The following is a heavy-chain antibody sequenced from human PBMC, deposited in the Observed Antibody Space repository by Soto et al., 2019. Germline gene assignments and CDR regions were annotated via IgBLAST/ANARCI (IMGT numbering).Heavy chain of an antibody. CDR1: GFTFSSYA. D-gene: IGHD4-17*01. V-gene: IGHV3-23*01. Sequence: GGSLRLSCAASGFTFSSYAMSWVRQAPGKEMEWVSAISGSGGSTYYADSVKGRFTISRDNAKNTLYLQMNSLRADDTAVYYFAKDGPYGDYLFDNLFALWRRGTLVTDTS. CDR2: ISGSGGST. J-gene: IGHJ5*02. CDR3: AKDGPYGDYLFDNLFAL.